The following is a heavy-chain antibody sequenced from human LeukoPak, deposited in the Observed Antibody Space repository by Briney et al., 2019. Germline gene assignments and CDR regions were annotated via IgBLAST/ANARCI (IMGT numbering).Heavy chain of an antibody. J-gene: IGHJ4*02. CDR1: GFTFSGSD. V-gene: IGHV3-73*01. CDR2: ITTKASNYAT. D-gene: IGHD6-19*01. CDR3: TTYGSGHY. Sequence: GGSLRLSCEASGFTFSGSDIHWDRQASGKGLEWVGRITTKASNYATAYGASVKGRFTISRDDSENTAYLQMNSLKTEDTAVYYCTTYGSGHYWGQGTLVTVSS.